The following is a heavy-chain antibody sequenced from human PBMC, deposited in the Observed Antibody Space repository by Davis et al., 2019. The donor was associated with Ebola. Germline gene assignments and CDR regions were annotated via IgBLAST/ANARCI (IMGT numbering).Heavy chain of an antibody. CDR1: GFTFNKYE. V-gene: IGHV3-48*03. Sequence: GESLKISCAASGFTFNKYEMNWVRQAPGKGLEWVSYISGSATSTFYADSVKGRFTISRDNARDSLYLQMDSLRVEDTAIYYCARDAFSLSRYDTEDHWGQGTLVTVSS. CDR2: ISGSATST. D-gene: IGHD3-9*01. J-gene: IGHJ4*02. CDR3: ARDAFSLSRYDTEDH.